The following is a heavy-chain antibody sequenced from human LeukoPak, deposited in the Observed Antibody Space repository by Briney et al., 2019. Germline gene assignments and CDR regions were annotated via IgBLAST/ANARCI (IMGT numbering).Heavy chain of an antibody. Sequence: ASVKVSCKASGYTFTGYYIHWVRQAPGQGLEWMGWINRNSGGTNNAQKFQGRVTMTRDTSTSTVYMELSSLRSEDTAVYYCAFGSGYYMDVWGKGTTVTISS. J-gene: IGHJ6*03. CDR1: GYTFTGYY. V-gene: IGHV1-2*02. CDR3: AFGSGYYMDV. D-gene: IGHD3-10*01. CDR2: INRNSGGT.